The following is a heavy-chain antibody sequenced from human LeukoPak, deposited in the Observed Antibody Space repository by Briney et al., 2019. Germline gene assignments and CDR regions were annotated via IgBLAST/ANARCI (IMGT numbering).Heavy chain of an antibody. J-gene: IGHJ4*02. V-gene: IGHV5-51*01. CDR2: IYPGDSDT. Sequence: GESLKISCKGSGYSFTSYWIGWVRQMPGKGLEWMRIIYPGDSDTRYSPSFQGQVTISADKSISTAYLQWSSLKASDTAMYYCARLKGYCTNGVCPDFDYWGQGTLVTVSS. CDR3: ARLKGYCTNGVCPDFDY. CDR1: GYSFTSYW. D-gene: IGHD2-8*01.